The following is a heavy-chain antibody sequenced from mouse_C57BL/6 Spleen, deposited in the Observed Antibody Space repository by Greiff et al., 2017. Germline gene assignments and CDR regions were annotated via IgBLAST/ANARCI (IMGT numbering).Heavy chain of an antibody. V-gene: IGHV2-2*01. Sequence: VPLVESGPGLVQPSQSLSITCTVSGFSLTSSGVHWVRQSPGTGLEWLGVLWSGGSTDYNGAFISRLNISQNNSKSQVFFKMNILQADDTAIYYCASNPSSYARDYWGQGTSVTVSS. CDR1: GFSLTSSG. CDR2: LWSGGST. D-gene: IGHD1-3*01. CDR3: ASNPSSYARDY. J-gene: IGHJ4*01.